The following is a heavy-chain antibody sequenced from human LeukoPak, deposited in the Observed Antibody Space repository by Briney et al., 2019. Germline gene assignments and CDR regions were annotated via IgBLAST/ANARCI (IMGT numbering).Heavy chain of an antibody. D-gene: IGHD3-10*01. J-gene: IGHJ4*02. CDR2: INHSGST. V-gene: IGHV4-38-2*02. Sequence: SETLSLTCTVSGYSISSGYYWGWIRQPPGKGLEWIGEINHSGSTNYNPSLKSRVTISVDTSKNQFSLKLSSVTAADTAVYYCARGHPGYYYGSGSYLLDYWGRGTLVTVSS. CDR3: ARGHPGYYYGSGSYLLDY. CDR1: GYSISSGYY.